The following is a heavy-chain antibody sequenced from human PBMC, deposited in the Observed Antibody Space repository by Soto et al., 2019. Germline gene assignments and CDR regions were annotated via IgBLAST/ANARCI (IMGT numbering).Heavy chain of an antibody. V-gene: IGHV1-69*02. J-gene: IGHJ6*02. CDR2: IIPILGIA. D-gene: IGHD6-13*01. CDR3: ARGPPSSAAPAQYYYYYHGVDV. Sequence: GASVKVSCKASGGTFSSYTISWVRQAPGQGLEWMERIIPILGIANYAQKFQGRVTITADKSTSTAYMELSSLRSEDTAVYYCARGPPSSAAPAQYYYYYHGVDVWGQGTTVTVSS. CDR1: GGTFSSYT.